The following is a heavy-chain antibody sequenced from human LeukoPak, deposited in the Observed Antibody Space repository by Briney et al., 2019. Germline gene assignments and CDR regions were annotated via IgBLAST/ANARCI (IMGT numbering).Heavy chain of an antibody. J-gene: IGHJ5*02. V-gene: IGHV3-7*01. CDR1: GFTFSSYW. CDR2: IKQDGSEK. Sequence: GGSLRLSCAASGFTFSSYWMSWVRQAPGKGLEWVANIKQDGSEKYYVDSVKGRFTISRDNAKNSLYLQMNSLRAEDTAVYYCARGWSTVTMSWFDPWGQGTLVTVSS. D-gene: IGHD4-17*01. CDR3: ARGWSTVTMSWFDP.